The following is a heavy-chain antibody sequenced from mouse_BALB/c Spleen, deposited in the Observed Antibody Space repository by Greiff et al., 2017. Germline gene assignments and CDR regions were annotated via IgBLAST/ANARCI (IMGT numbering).Heavy chain of an antibody. CDR3: ARRDGSRSAMDY. CDR1: GFTFSSFG. J-gene: IGHJ4*01. V-gene: IGHV5-17*02. Sequence: EVQLVESGGGLVQPGGSRKLSCAASGFTFSSFGMHWVRQAPEKGLEWVAYISSGSSTIYYADTVKGRFTISRDNPKNTLFLQMTSLRSEDTAMYYCARRDGSRSAMDYWGQGTSVTVSS. CDR2: ISSGSSTI. D-gene: IGHD1-1*01.